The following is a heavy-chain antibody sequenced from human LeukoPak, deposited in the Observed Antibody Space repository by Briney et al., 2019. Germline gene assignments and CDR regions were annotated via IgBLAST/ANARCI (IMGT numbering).Heavy chain of an antibody. Sequence: ASVKVSCKASGYTFTSYDINWVRQATGQGLEWMGWMNPNSGNTGYAQKFQGRVTMTRNTSISTAYMGLSSLRSEDTAVYYCARESINHYYHMIDYWGQGTLVTVSS. V-gene: IGHV1-8*01. CDR1: GYTFTSYD. J-gene: IGHJ4*02. D-gene: IGHD3-22*01. CDR3: ARESINHYYHMIDY. CDR2: MNPNSGNT.